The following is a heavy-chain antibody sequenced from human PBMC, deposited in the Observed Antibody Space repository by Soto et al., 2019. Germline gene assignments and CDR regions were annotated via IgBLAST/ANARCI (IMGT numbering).Heavy chain of an antibody. V-gene: IGHV6-1*01. D-gene: IGHD3-22*01. CDR3: ARVGGYYDSSGYPRNYGMDV. CDR1: GDSVSSNSAA. Sequence: PSQTLSLTCAISGDSVSSNSAAWNWIRQSPSRGLEWPGRTYYRSKWYNDYAVSVKSRITINPDTSKNQFSLQLNSVTPEDTAVYYCARVGGYYDSSGYPRNYGMDVWGQGTTVTVSS. J-gene: IGHJ6*02. CDR2: TYYRSKWYN.